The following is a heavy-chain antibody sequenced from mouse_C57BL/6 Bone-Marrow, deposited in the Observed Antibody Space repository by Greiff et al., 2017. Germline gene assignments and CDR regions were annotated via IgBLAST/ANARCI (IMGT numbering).Heavy chain of an antibody. J-gene: IGHJ3*01. V-gene: IGHV1-82*01. CDR1: GYALSSSW. Sequence: VQVVESGPELVKPGASVKISCKASGYALSSSWMNWVKQRPGKGLEWIGRIYPGDGDTNDNGKFKGKATLTADKSSSTAYMQLSSLTSEDSAVYFCARDYYGSSLFAYWGQGTLVTVSA. D-gene: IGHD1-1*01. CDR3: ARDYYGSSLFAY. CDR2: IYPGDGDT.